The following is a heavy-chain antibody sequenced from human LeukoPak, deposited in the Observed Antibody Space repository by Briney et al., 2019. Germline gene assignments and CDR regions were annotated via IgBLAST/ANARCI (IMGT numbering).Heavy chain of an antibody. CDR2: ISAYNGNT. J-gene: IGHJ4*02. Sequence: ASVKVSCKTSGYTFTSYGISWVRQAPGQGLEWMGWISAYNGNTNYAQKLQGRVTMTTDTSTSTAYMELRSLRSDDTAVYYCARGSYDYVWGSYRSASFDYWGQGTLVTVSS. D-gene: IGHD3-16*02. CDR1: GYTFTSYG. V-gene: IGHV1-18*01. CDR3: ARGSYDYVWGSYRSASFDY.